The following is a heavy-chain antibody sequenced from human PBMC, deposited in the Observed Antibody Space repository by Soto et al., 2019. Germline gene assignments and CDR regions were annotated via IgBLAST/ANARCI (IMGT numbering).Heavy chain of an antibody. J-gene: IGHJ4*02. CDR1: GGSISSSGNY. CDR2: VYYSGNT. D-gene: IGHD3-22*01. Sequence: TLSLTCSVSGGSISSSGNYCTWIRQHPGKGLEWIGYVYYSGNTYYNPSLKSRVTISVDTSRNQFSLNLRSVTAADKAVYYFSLDRGRYYPFDHSGPGALVTVS. CDR3: SLDRGRYYPFDH. V-gene: IGHV4-31*03.